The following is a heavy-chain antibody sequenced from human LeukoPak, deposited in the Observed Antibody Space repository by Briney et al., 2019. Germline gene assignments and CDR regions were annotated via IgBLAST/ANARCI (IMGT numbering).Heavy chain of an antibody. CDR1: GFTFNTYW. CDR2: INEDGREK. CDR3: ATLVSGWSLY. D-gene: IGHD6-19*01. Sequence: GGSLRLSCAASGFTFNTYWMTWVRQAPGKGLEWVANINEDGREKYYVDSVKGRIFISRDNARHSLYLQMNSPRAEDTAVYYCATLVSGWSLYWGQGTLVTVSS. V-gene: IGHV3-7*01. J-gene: IGHJ4*02.